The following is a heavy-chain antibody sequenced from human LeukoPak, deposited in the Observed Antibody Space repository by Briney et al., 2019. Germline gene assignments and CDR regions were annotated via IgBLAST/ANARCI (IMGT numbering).Heavy chain of an antibody. D-gene: IGHD3-22*01. J-gene: IGHJ4*02. V-gene: IGHV3-11*04. CDR1: GFTFSDYY. CDR3: ARESPYYDSSASDY. CDR2: ISSSGSTI. Sequence: PGGSLRLSCAASGFTFSDYYMSWIRQAPGKGLEWVSYISSSGSTIYYADSVKGRFTISRDNAKNSLYLQMNSLRAEDTAVYYCARESPYYDSSASDYWGQETLVTVSS.